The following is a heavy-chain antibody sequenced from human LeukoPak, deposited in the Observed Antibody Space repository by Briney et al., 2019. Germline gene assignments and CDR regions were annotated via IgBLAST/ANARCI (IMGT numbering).Heavy chain of an antibody. Sequence: GGSLRLSCAASGFTFSNYEMNWVRQAPGKGLEWVSYISTGGSTIYYADSVKGRFTISRDNAKNSLYLQMSSLRAEDTAVYYCARDRGGYNYGYCDYWGQGTLVTVSS. CDR2: ISTGGSTI. CDR1: GFTFSNYE. J-gene: IGHJ4*02. V-gene: IGHV3-48*03. D-gene: IGHD3-10*01. CDR3: ARDRGGYNYGYCDY.